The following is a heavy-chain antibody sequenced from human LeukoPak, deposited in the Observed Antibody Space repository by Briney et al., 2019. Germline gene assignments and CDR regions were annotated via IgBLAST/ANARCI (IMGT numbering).Heavy chain of an antibody. CDR1: GGSISGTYY. CDR3: ARRTTMVRGVTDAFDI. Sequence: PSETLSLTCTVSGGSISGTYYWSWIRQPPGKGLEWIGYIYYTGTTDSNPSLKSRVTISLDTSKNQFSLNLSSVTAADTAVYYCARRTTMVRGVTDAFDIWGQGTMVTVSS. CDR2: IYYTGTT. V-gene: IGHV4-59*08. J-gene: IGHJ3*02. D-gene: IGHD3-10*01.